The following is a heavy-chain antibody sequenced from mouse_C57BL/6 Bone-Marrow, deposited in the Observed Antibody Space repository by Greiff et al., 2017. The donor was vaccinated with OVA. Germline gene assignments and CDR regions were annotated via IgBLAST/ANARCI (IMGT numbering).Heavy chain of an antibody. CDR3: AKKNYASSYWYFDV. J-gene: IGHJ1*03. CDR1: GFSLTSYG. V-gene: IGHV2-5*01. CDR2: ICRGGST. Sequence: VQLVESGPGLVQPSQSLSITCTVSGFSLTSYGVHWVRQSPGKGLEWLGLICRGGSTDYNAAFMSRLSITTDNSKSQVFFKMNSLQADDTAIYYCAKKNYASSYWYFDVWGTGTTVTVSS. D-gene: IGHD1-1*01.